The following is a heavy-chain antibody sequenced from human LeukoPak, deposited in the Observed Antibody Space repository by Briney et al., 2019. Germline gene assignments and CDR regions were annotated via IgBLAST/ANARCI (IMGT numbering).Heavy chain of an antibody. J-gene: IGHJ4*02. D-gene: IGHD3-22*01. Sequence: PSETLSLTCAVYGGSFSGYYWSWIRQPPGKGLEWIGEINHSGSTNYNPSLKSRVTISVDTSKNQFSLKLSSVTATDTAVYYCARYPYYYDSSGYSSASDYWGQGTLVTVSS. CDR2: INHSGST. CDR1: GGSFSGYY. CDR3: ARYPYYYDSSGYSSASDY. V-gene: IGHV4-34*01.